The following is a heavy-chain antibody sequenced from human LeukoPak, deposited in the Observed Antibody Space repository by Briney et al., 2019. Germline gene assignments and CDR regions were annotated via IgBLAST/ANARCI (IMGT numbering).Heavy chain of an antibody. CDR1: GFTFSSYA. CDR3: ARDALWFGDYYYGMDV. CDR2: ISYDGSNK. J-gene: IGHJ6*02. Sequence: GGSLRLSCAASGFTFSSYAMHWVRQAPGKGLEWVAVISYDGSNKYYEDSVKGRFTISRDNSKNTLYLQINSLRAEDTAVYYCARDALWFGDYYYGMDVWGQGTTVTVSS. D-gene: IGHD3-10*01. V-gene: IGHV3-30-3*01.